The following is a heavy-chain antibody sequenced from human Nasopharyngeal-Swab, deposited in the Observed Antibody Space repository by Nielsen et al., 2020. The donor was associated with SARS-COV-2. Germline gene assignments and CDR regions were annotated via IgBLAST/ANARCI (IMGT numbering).Heavy chain of an antibody. CDR3: VRFIRAYSCGRDC. J-gene: IGHJ4*02. V-gene: IGHV3-7*05. Sequence: GESLKISCAASGFTFINYWMSWVRQAPGRGLEWVAHIKQDGSEAYYVDSVKGRFTISRDNADNSLFLQMNSLRVEDTAVFYCVRFIRAYSCGRDCWGQGTLVTVSS. D-gene: IGHD5-18*01. CDR1: GFTFINYW. CDR2: IKQDGSEA.